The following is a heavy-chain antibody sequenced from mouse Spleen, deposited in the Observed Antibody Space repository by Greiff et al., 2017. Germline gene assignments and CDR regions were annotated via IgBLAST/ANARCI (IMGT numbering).Heavy chain of an antibody. D-gene: IGHD2-3*01. CDR2: IYPGNSDT. J-gene: IGHJ2*01. V-gene: IGHV1-5*01. CDR1: GYTFTSYW. Sequence: EVQLQQSGTLLARPGASVKMSCKTSGYTFTSYWMHWVKQRPGQGLEWIGAIYPGNSDTSYNQKFKGKAKLTAVTSASTAYMELSSLTNEDSAVYYCTRDRRGDGYPPNWGQGTTLTVSS. CDR3: TRDRRGDGYPPN.